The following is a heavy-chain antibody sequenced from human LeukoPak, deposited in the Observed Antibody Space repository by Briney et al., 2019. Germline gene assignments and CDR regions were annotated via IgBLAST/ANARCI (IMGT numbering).Heavy chain of an antibody. D-gene: IGHD6-13*01. Sequence: GGSLRLSCEASGFTMSTYSMTWVRQAPGKGLEWVANIKQVASEKTYVDSVKGRFTISRDNAKNSLFLQMNSLRVEDTAVFYCARDGFVGAADYWGQGTLVTVSS. CDR2: IKQVASEK. CDR3: ARDGFVGAADY. V-gene: IGHV3-7*01. CDR1: GFTMSTYS. J-gene: IGHJ4*02.